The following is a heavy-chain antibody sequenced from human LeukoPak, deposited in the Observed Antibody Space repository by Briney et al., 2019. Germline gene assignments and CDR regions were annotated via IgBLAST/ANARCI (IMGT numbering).Heavy chain of an antibody. CDR2: IHQDGSEK. J-gene: IGHJ3*02. CDR3: ARVSTSIFGVVTLNAFDI. Sequence: GGSLRLSCAASGFTFSSYWMTWVRQAPGKGLEWVANIHQDGSEKYYVDSVRGRFTISRDNAKNSLYLQMNSLRAEDTAVYYCARVSTSIFGVVTLNAFDIWGQGTMVTVSS. V-gene: IGHV3-7*01. D-gene: IGHD3-3*01. CDR1: GFTFSSYW.